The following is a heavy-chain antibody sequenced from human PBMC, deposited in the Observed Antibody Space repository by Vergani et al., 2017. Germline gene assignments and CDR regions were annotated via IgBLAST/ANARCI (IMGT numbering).Heavy chain of an antibody. Sequence: QVQLQESGPGLVKPSQTLSLTCTVSGGSISSGSYYWSWIRQPAGKGLEWIGRIYTSGSTNYNPSLKSRVTISVDTSKNPFSLKLSSVTAADTAVYYCAREVKYYYGSGSYYNVIYFDYWGQGTLVTVSS. J-gene: IGHJ4*02. CDR3: AREVKYYYGSGSYYNVIYFDY. V-gene: IGHV4-61*02. CDR1: GGSISSGSYY. CDR2: IYTSGST. D-gene: IGHD3-10*01.